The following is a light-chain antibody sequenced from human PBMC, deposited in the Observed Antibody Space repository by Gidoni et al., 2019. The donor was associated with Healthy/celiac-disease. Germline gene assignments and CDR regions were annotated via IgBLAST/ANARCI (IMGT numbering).Light chain of an antibody. J-gene: IGKJ1*01. CDR2: AAS. V-gene: IGKV1-39*01. CDR1: QSISSY. CDR3: QQSYSTLWT. Sequence: DIQMTQSPSSLSASVGDRVTITCRASQSISSYLNWYQQKPGKAPKLLIYAASSLQSGVPSRFSGSGSGTDFTLTISSLKTEDLATYYCQQSYSTLWTFGQGTKVEIK.